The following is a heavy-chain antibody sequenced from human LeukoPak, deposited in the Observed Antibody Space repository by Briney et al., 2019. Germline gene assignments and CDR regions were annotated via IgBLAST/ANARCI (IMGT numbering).Heavy chain of an antibody. Sequence: SSETLSLTCTVSGGSISSSSYYWGWIRQPPGKGLEWIGSIYYSGSTYYNPSLKSRVTISVDTSKNQFSLKLSSVTAAGTAVYYCPRPRVPLARAPFAYWGQGTLVTVSS. V-gene: IGHV4-39*01. J-gene: IGHJ4*02. CDR2: IYYSGST. D-gene: IGHD6-6*01. CDR3: PRPRVPLARAPFAY. CDR1: GGSISSSSYY.